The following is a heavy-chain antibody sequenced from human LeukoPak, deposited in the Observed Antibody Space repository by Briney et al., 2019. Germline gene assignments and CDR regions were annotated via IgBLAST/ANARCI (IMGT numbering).Heavy chain of an antibody. CDR1: GFTFSNYW. Sequence: GGSLRLSCAASGFTFSNYWMSWVRQAPGKGLEWVATIKEDGREKYYVDSVKGRFTTSRDNAKNSLYLQMNSLRAEDTAVYYCARSRDGYNYGYFDYWGQGTMVTVSS. CDR3: ARSRDGYNYGYFDY. V-gene: IGHV3-7*03. CDR2: IKEDGREK. D-gene: IGHD5-24*01. J-gene: IGHJ4*02.